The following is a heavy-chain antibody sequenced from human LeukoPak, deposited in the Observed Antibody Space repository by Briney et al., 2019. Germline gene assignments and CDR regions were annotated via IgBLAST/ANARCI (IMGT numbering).Heavy chain of an antibody. J-gene: IGHJ4*02. V-gene: IGHV1-18*01. CDR1: GYTFTSYG. CDR3: ARAHQYYYDSSGYYPAFDY. D-gene: IGHD3-22*01. Sequence: ASVKVSCKASGYTFTSYGISWVRQAPGPELGWMGWIGAYNGNTNYAQKLQGRVTMTTDTSTSTAYMELRSLRSDDTAVYYCARAHQYYYDSSGYYPAFDYWSQGTLVTVSS. CDR2: IGAYNGNT.